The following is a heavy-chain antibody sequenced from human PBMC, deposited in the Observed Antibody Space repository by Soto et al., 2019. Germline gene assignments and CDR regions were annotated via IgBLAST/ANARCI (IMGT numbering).Heavy chain of an antibody. CDR2: INHSGST. V-gene: IGHV4-34*01. D-gene: IGHD3-22*01. CDR1: GGSFSGYY. Sequence: SETLSLTCAVYGGSFSGYYWSWIRQPPGKGLEWIGEINHSGSTNYNPSLKSRVTISVDTSKNQFSLKLSSVTAADTAVYYCARGQNDSSGYYYSYWGQGPLVTVSS. J-gene: IGHJ4*02. CDR3: ARGQNDSSGYYYSY.